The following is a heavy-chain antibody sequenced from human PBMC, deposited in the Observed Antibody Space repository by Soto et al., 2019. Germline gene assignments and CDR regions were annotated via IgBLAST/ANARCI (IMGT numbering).Heavy chain of an antibody. CDR3: AREGDDYGDYKRAFDI. J-gene: IGHJ3*02. CDR1: GFTFRSYS. CDR2: ISTTSRYI. D-gene: IGHD4-17*01. V-gene: IGHV3-21*01. Sequence: EVQLVESGGGLVKPGGSLRLSCEASGFTFRSYSMNWVRQAPGKGLEWVSSISTTSRYIYYEDSVKGRFTIARDNAKNGLFLQMKSPRAEDTAIYYCAREGDDYGDYKRAFDIWGQGTTVTVSS.